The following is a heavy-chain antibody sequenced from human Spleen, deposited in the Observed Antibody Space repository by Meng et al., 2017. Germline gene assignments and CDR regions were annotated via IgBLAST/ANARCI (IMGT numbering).Heavy chain of an antibody. CDR3: AKDLLVTTWGYFDS. CDR2: IGRSADNT. Sequence: EVQLVESGGVVVQPGGSLRLSCAASGFTFDDYTMHWVRQAPGKGLEWVAGIGRSADNTKYADSVKGRFSISRDNSNNAVYLQMNALAAEDTAVYYCAKDLLVTTWGYFDSWGQGTLVTVSS. D-gene: IGHD4-17*01. CDR1: GFTFDDYT. J-gene: IGHJ4*02. V-gene: IGHV3-23*04.